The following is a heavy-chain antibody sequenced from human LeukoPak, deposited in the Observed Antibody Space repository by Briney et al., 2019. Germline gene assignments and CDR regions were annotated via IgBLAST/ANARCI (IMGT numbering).Heavy chain of an antibody. J-gene: IGHJ2*01. Sequence: SETLSLTCTVSGGSISSYYWSWIRQPAGKGLEWIGRIYTSGSTNYNPSLKSRVTMSVDTSKNQFSLKLSSVTAADTAVYYCAREDIVVVPAAIVWYFDLWGRGTLVTVSS. CDR2: IYTSGST. D-gene: IGHD2-2*02. CDR1: GGSISSYY. V-gene: IGHV4-4*07. CDR3: AREDIVVVPAAIVWYFDL.